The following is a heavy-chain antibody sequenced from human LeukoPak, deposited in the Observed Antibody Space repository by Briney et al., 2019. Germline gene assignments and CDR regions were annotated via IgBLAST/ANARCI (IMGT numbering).Heavy chain of an antibody. CDR1: GFTFSSCW. CDR3: ARALGSPLDY. J-gene: IGHJ4*02. V-gene: IGHV3-74*01. CDR2: TNSDGSRT. Sequence: PGGSLRLSCAASGFTFSSCWMHWASQAPGKGLVWVSRTNSDGSRTNHADSVKGRFTISRDNAKNTLYLQMNSLRAEDTAVYYCARALGSPLDYWGQGTLVIVSS. D-gene: IGHD1-26*01.